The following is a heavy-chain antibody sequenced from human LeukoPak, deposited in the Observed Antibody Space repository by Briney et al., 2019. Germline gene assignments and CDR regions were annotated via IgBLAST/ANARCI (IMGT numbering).Heavy chain of an antibody. D-gene: IGHD5-24*01. J-gene: IGHJ4*02. Sequence: GGSLRLSCAASGFTFGSYQMNWVRRAPGKGLEWVSYISIRGTTIYYADSVKGRFTISRDNAKNSVYLQMNSLRVEDTAVYYCARDGGEMATSLSFWGQGTLDTVAS. CDR2: ISIRGTTI. V-gene: IGHV3-48*04. CDR1: GFTFGSYQ. CDR3: ARDGGEMATSLSF.